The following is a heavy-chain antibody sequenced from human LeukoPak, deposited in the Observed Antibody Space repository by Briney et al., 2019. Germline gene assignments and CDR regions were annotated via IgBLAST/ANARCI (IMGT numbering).Heavy chain of an antibody. D-gene: IGHD2-15*01. V-gene: IGHV4-59*01. CDR3: ARASCSSPHCLSLSQHYYSYYYMDV. CDR1: GGSISSYD. CDR2: IYDSGST. J-gene: IGHJ6*03. Sequence: PSETLSLTCSVSGGSISSYDWSWIRQPPGKGLEWIGNIYDSGSTSYNPSLESRVTTSVDKSRNQFSLKLSSVTAADTAVYYCARASCSSPHCLSLSQHYYSYYYMDVWGKGTTVTVSS.